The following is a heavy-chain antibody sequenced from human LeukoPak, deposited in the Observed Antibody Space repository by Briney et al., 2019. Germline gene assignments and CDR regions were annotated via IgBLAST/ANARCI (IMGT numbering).Heavy chain of an antibody. CDR1: GGSFSGYY. D-gene: IGHD6-13*01. CDR2: INHSGST. V-gene: IGHV4-34*01. Sequence: SETLSLTCAVYGGSFSGYYWSWIRQPPGKGLEWIGEINHSGSTNYNPSLKSRVTISVDTSKNQFPLKLSSVTAADTAVYYCARGGIAAAGTVDYWGQGTLVTVSS. CDR3: ARGGIAAAGTVDY. J-gene: IGHJ4*02.